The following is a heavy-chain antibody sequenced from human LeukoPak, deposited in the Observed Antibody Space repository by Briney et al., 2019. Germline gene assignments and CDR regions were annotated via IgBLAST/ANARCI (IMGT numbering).Heavy chain of an antibody. CDR3: ARERLYSGYDSGGMDV. V-gene: IGHV4-59*01. CDR2: IYYSGST. Sequence: SETLSLTCNVSGGSISSYYWSWIRQPPGKGLEWMGYIYYSGSTNYNPSLKSRGTISVDTTKNQFSLKLSSVTAADTAVYYCARERLYSGYDSGGMDVWGQGTTVTVSS. CDR1: GGSISSYY. J-gene: IGHJ6*02. D-gene: IGHD5-12*01.